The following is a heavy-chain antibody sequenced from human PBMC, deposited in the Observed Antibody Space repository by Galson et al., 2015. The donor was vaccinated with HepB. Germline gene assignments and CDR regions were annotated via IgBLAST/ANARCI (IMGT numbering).Heavy chain of an antibody. Sequence: TLSLTCTVSGDSISSDNFYWSWIRQHPVKGLEWIGYIYYNGTTYYNPSLKSRLTISVDTSKNQFSLKLSSVTAADTAVFYCARLTECRQWSLDYWGQGTLVTVSS. J-gene: IGHJ4*02. CDR3: ARLTECRQWSLDY. V-gene: IGHV4-31*03. D-gene: IGHD2-15*01. CDR2: IYYNGTT. CDR1: GDSISSDNFY.